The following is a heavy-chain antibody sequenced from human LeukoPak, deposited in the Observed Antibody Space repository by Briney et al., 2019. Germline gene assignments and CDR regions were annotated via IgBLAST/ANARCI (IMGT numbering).Heavy chain of an antibody. Sequence: GGSLRLSCSASGFTFSSYEMNWVGQAPGKGLEWVSYISSSGSTIYYADSVKGRFTISRDNAKNSLYLQMANLRAEDTAVYYCARREGLPPSNAFDIWGQGTMVAVSS. CDR1: GFTFSSYE. CDR2: ISSSGSTI. J-gene: IGHJ3*02. V-gene: IGHV3-48*03. CDR3: ARREGLPPSNAFDI.